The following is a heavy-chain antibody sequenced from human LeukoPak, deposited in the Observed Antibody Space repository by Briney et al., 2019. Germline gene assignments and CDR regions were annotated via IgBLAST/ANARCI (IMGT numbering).Heavy chain of an antibody. V-gene: IGHV1-69*05. CDR2: IIPIFGTA. CDR3: AREGLAAAGPTHY. CDR1: GGTFSSYA. Sequence: SVKVSCKASGGTFSSYAISWVRQAPGQGLEWMGRIIPIFGTANYAQKFQGRVTITTDESTSTAYMELSSLRSEDTAVYYCAREGLAAAGPTHYWGQGTLVTVSS. J-gene: IGHJ4*02. D-gene: IGHD6-13*01.